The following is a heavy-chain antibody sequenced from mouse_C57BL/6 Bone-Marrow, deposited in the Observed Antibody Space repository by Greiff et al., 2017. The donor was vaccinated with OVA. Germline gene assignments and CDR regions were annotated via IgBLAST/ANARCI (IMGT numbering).Heavy chain of an antibody. Sequence: VQLQQPGAELVKPGASVKMSCEASGYTFTSYWITWVKQRPGQGLEWIGDIYPGSGSTNYNEKFKSKATLTVDTSSSTAYMQLSSLTSEDSAVYYCARPPYYGSSYGYWGQGTTLTVSS. D-gene: IGHD1-1*01. J-gene: IGHJ2*01. CDR1: GYTFTSYW. CDR2: IYPGSGST. CDR3: ARPPYYGSSYGY. V-gene: IGHV1-55*01.